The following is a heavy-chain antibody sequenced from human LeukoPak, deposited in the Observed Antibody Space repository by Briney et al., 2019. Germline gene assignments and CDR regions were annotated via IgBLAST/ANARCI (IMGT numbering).Heavy chain of an antibody. D-gene: IGHD2-2*01. J-gene: IGHJ6*03. Sequence: GESLKISCKGSGYSFTSYWIGWVRQMPGKGLEWMGNIYPGDSDTRYSPSSQGQVTISADKSISTAYLQWSSLKASDTAMYYCARLYRYCSSTSCYALHGDYYYYMDVWGKGTTVTISS. CDR3: ARLYRYCSSTSCYALHGDYYYYMDV. V-gene: IGHV5-51*01. CDR1: GYSFTSYW. CDR2: IYPGDSDT.